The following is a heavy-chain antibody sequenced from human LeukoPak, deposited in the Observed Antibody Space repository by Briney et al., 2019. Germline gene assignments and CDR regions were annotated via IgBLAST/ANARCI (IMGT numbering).Heavy chain of an antibody. D-gene: IGHD3-22*01. V-gene: IGHV3-11*06. J-gene: IGHJ1*01. CDR3: ARADDSSGWH. CDR2: ISSSSSYT. CDR1: GFTFSDYY. Sequence: KSGGSLRLSCAASGFTFSDYYMSWIRQAPGKGLEWVSYISSSSSYTNDADSVKGRFTISRDNGKNSLYLQMNSLRAEDTAVYYCARADDSSGWHWGQGTLVTVSS.